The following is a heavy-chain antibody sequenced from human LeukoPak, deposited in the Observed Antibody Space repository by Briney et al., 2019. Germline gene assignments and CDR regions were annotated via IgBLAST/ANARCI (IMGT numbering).Heavy chain of an antibody. V-gene: IGHV4-39*01. D-gene: IGHD2-2*01. CDR1: GGSISSSTYY. CDR2: MYYSGST. J-gene: IGHJ4*02. CDR3: ASQGRYCSSTSCYAL. Sequence: SETLSLTCTVSGGSISSSTYYWGWIRQPPGKGLEWIGSMYYSGSTYYNPSLKSRVTISVDTSKNQFSLKLSSVTAADTAVYYCASQGRYCSSTSCYALWGQGTLVTVSS.